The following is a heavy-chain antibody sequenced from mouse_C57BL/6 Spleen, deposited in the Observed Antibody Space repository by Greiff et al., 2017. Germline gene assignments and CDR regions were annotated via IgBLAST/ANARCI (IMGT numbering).Heavy chain of an antibody. J-gene: IGHJ1*03. CDR2: IDPEDGET. V-gene: IGHV14-2*01. CDR1: GFNIKDYY. CDR3: ASPDYGSSWYLDV. Sequence: EVQLQQSGAELVKPGASVKLSCTASGFNIKDYYMHWVKQRTEQGLEWIGRIDPEDGETKYAPNFQGKATITADTSSNTAYLQLSSLTSEDTAVYYGASPDYGSSWYLDVWGTGTTVTVYS. D-gene: IGHD1-1*01.